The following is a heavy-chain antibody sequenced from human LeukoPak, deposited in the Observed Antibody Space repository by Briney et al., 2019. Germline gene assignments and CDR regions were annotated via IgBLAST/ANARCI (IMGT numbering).Heavy chain of an antibody. D-gene: IGHD3-10*01. V-gene: IGHV4-34*01. Sequence: SETLSLTCAVCGGSFSGYYWSWIRQPPGKGLEWIGEINHSGSTNYNPSLKSRVTISVDTSKNQFSLKLSSVTAADTAVYYCARVQLLWFGELLYYYYGMDVWGQGTTVTVSS. CDR2: INHSGST. CDR1: GGSFSGYY. J-gene: IGHJ6*02. CDR3: ARVQLLWFGELLYYYYGMDV.